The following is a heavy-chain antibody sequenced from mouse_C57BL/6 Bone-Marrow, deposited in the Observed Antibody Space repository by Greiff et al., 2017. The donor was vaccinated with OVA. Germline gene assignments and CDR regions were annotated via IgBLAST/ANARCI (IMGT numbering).Heavy chain of an antibody. CDR1: GYSITSGYY. CDR2: ISYDGSN. CDR3: ARGRVLGQDFDY. V-gene: IGHV3-6*01. Sequence: EVKLMESGPGLVKPSQSLSLTCSVTGYSITSGYYWNWIRQFPGNKLEWMGYISYDGSNNYNPSLKNRISITRDTSKNQFFLKLNSVTTEDTATYYCARGRVLGQDFDYWGQGTTLTVSS. J-gene: IGHJ2*01. D-gene: IGHD4-1*01.